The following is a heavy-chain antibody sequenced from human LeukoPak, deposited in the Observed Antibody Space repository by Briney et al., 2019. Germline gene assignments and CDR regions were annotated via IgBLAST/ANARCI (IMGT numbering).Heavy chain of an antibody. CDR2: ISGSGGST. J-gene: IGHJ5*02. Sequence: GGSLRLSCAASGFIFTTYTMNWVRQAPGKGLEWVSAISGSGGSTYYADSVKGRFTISRDNSKNTLYLQMNSLRAEDTAVYYCAPTSWFDPWGQGTLVTVSS. CDR3: APTSWFDP. V-gene: IGHV3-23*01. CDR1: GFIFTTYT. D-gene: IGHD2-2*01.